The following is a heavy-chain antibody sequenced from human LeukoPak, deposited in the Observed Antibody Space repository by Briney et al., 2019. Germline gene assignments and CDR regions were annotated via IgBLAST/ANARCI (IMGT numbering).Heavy chain of an antibody. D-gene: IGHD1-26*01. J-gene: IGHJ4*02. CDR1: GFTFSSYA. V-gene: IGHV3-30*14. CDR3: ARDEWSSEGGLDY. Sequence: GGSLRLSCAASGFTFSSYAMHWVRQAPGKGLEWVAVILYDGSNKYYADSVKGRFTISRDNSKNTLYLQMNSLRAEDTAVYYCARDEWSSEGGLDYWGQGTLVTVSS. CDR2: ILYDGSNK.